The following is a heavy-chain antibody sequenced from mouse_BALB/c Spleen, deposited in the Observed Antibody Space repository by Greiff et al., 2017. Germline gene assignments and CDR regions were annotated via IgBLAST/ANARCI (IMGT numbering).Heavy chain of an antibody. CDR3: ARYWEGYYDYYAMDY. Sequence: EVQRVESGPSLVKPSQTLSLTCSVTGDSITSGYWNWIRKFPGNKLEYMGYISYSGSTYYNPSLKSRISITRDTSKNQYYLQLNSVTTEDTATYYCARYWEGYYDYYAMDYWGQGTSVTVSS. V-gene: IGHV3-8*02. CDR2: ISYSGST. CDR1: GDSITSGY. J-gene: IGHJ4*01. D-gene: IGHD2-3*01.